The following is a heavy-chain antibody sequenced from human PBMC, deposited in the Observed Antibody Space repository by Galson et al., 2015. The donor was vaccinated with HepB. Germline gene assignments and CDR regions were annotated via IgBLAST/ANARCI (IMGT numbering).Heavy chain of an antibody. D-gene: IGHD3-10*01. Sequence: SLRLSCAASGFTFSNAWMSWVRQAPGKGLEWVGRIKSKTGGGTTDVAAPVKGRFTISRDDSKNTLYLQMNSLKTEDTAVYYCTTVPSGSFDYWGQGTLVPVSS. CDR2: IKSKTGGGTT. V-gene: IGHV3-15*01. CDR1: GFTFSNAW. J-gene: IGHJ4*02. CDR3: TTVPSGSFDY.